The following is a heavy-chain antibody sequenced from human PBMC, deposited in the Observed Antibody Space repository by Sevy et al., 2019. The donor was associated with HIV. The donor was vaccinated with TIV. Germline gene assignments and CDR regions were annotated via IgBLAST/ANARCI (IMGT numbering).Heavy chain of an antibody. Sequence: GGSLRLSCAASGFTFSSYAMNWVRQAPGKGLEWVSGISGSGGSGDKTNYADSVKGRFTISRDDSKNSLYLQLNSLRGEDTAIYYCAMKYDSSGYFDYWGQGTLVTVSS. CDR1: GFTFSSYA. CDR3: AMKYDSSGYFDY. D-gene: IGHD3-22*01. V-gene: IGHV3-23*01. CDR2: ISGSGGSGDKT. J-gene: IGHJ4*02.